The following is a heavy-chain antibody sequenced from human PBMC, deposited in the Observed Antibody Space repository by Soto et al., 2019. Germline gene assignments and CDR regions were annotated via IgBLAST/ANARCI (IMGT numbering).Heavy chain of an antibody. Sequence: SETLSLTCAVYGGSFSGYYWSWIRQPPGKGLEWIGEINHSGSTNYNPSLKSRVTISVDTSKNQFSLKLSSVTAADTAVYYCARGGYSYGYGSYYYGMDVWGQGTRVTVSS. CDR2: INHSGST. CDR3: ARGGYSYGYGSYYYGMDV. CDR1: GGSFSGYY. V-gene: IGHV4-34*01. D-gene: IGHD5-18*01. J-gene: IGHJ6*02.